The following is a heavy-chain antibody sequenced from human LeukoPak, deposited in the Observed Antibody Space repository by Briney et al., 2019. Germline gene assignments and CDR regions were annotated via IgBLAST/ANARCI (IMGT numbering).Heavy chain of an antibody. Sequence: GGSLRLSCAASGFTFSSYAMHWVRQAPGKGLEWVAVISYDGSNKYYADSVKGRFTISRDNSRNTLYLQMNSLRAEDTAVYYCARDGRGHYYYYYGMDVWGQGTTVTVSS. CDR2: ISYDGSNK. CDR3: ARDGRGHYYYYYGMDV. J-gene: IGHJ6*02. D-gene: IGHD2-21*02. CDR1: GFTFSSYA. V-gene: IGHV3-30-3*01.